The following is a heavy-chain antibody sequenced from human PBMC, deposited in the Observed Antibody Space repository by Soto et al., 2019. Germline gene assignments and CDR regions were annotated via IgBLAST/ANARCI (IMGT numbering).Heavy chain of an antibody. CDR1: GFTFSSYA. J-gene: IGHJ4*02. Sequence: EVQLLEAGGGLVQPGGSLRRSCAASGFTFSSYAMRWVRQAPGTGLEWVSAISGSGGRTYYADAVKGRFTISRDNSKNTLYLQMNSLRAEDTAVYYCARRGSGSDYDYWGQGTLVTVSS. CDR2: ISGSGGRT. CDR3: ARRGSGSDYDY. V-gene: IGHV3-23*01. D-gene: IGHD1-26*01.